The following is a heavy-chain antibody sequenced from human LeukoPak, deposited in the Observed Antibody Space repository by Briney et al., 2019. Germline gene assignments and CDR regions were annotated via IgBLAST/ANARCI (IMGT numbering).Heavy chain of an antibody. Sequence: KPSETLSLTCAVYGGSFSGYYWSWIRQPPGKGLEWIGEINHSGSTNYNPSLKSRVTISVDTSKNHFYLKLSSVTAADKAVYYCASLIYYESSGYQDYWGQGTLVTVSS. CDR2: INHSGST. CDR1: GGSFSGYY. V-gene: IGHV4-34*01. D-gene: IGHD3-22*01. J-gene: IGHJ4*02. CDR3: ASLIYYESSGYQDY.